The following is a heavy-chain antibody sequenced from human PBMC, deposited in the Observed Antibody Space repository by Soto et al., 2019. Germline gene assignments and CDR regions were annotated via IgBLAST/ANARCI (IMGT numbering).Heavy chain of an antibody. V-gene: IGHV1-18*01. CDR1: GYTFTSYG. D-gene: IGHD2-2*01. Sequence: ASVKVSCKASGYTFTSYGISWVRQAPGQGLEWMGWISAYNGNTNYAQKLQGRVTMTTDTSTSTAYMELRSLRSDDTAVYYCARDRWDIVLVPAAAFYYYYGMDVWGQGTTVTVSS. CDR2: ISAYNGNT. CDR3: ARDRWDIVLVPAAAFYYYYGMDV. J-gene: IGHJ6*02.